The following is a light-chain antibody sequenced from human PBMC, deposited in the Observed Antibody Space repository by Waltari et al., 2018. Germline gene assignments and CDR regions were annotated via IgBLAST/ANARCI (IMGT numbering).Light chain of an antibody. V-gene: IGKV1-39*01. CDR3: RQSYRSPQT. CDR2: SAS. Sequence: DIQMTQSPSSVPASVGDRVTITCRASQSISTYLHWYQQKPGNPPKLLIHSASTLQSGVPVRFGGTGSGTDFTLTISSLQPEDFASYFCRQSYRSPQTFGGGTKVEIK. J-gene: IGKJ4*02. CDR1: QSISTY.